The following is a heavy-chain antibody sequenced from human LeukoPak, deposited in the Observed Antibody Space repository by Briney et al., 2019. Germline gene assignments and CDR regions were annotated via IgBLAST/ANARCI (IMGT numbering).Heavy chain of an antibody. J-gene: IGHJ4*02. D-gene: IGHD3-10*01. Sequence: PGGSPRLSCAASGFTFSSYEMNWVRQAPGKGLEWVSYISSSGSTIYYADSVKGRFTISRDNAKNSLYLQMNSLRAEDTAVYYCARMQYSGSYHRATPFDYWGQGTLVTVSS. CDR2: ISSSGSTI. CDR3: ARMQYSGSYHRATPFDY. V-gene: IGHV3-48*03. CDR1: GFTFSSYE.